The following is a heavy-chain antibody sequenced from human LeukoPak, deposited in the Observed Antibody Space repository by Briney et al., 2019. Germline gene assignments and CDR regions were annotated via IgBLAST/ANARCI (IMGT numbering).Heavy chain of an antibody. CDR3: ARASTRSGYLYYFDY. Sequence: GGSLRLSCAASGFTFSSYWMSWVRQAPGKGLEWVANIKQDGSEKYYVDFVKGRFTISIDNAKNSLYLQMNSLRAEDTAVYYCARASTRSGYLYYFDYWGQGTLDTVSS. J-gene: IGHJ4*02. D-gene: IGHD3-22*01. CDR2: IKQDGSEK. V-gene: IGHV3-7*01. CDR1: GFTFSSYW.